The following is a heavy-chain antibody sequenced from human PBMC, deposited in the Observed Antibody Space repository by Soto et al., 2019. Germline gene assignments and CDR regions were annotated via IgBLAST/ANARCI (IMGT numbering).Heavy chain of an antibody. CDR2: IYNSGNSGTT. V-gene: IGHV4-59*01. CDR1: GGSISNYY. D-gene: IGHD5-12*01. CDR3: ARPSDSGYDFDY. Sequence: SETLSLTCTVSGGSISNYYCTWIRQPPGKGLEWIGYIYNSGNSGTTNYNPSLKSRVTISIDTSKNQFSLKLTSVTAADTAVYYCARPSDSGYDFDYWGLGTLVTVSS. J-gene: IGHJ4*02.